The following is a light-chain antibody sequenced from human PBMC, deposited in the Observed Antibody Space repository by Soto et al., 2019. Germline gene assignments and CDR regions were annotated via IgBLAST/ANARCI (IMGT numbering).Light chain of an antibody. CDR3: QQYYSAPFT. CDR2: WAS. V-gene: IGKV4-1*01. Sequence: DIVMTQSPDSLAVSLGERATINCKSSQSVLYSSNNKNYLAWYQQKPGQPPKLLISWASTRESGGRDRFSGSGSATYFTLTISSLQAEDVAVYYCQQYYSAPFTFGPGTKVDI. CDR1: QSVLYSSNNKNY. J-gene: IGKJ3*01.